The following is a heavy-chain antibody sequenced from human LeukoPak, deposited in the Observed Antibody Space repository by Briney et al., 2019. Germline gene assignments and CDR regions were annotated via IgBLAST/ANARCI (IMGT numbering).Heavy chain of an antibody. Sequence: GGSLRPSCAASGFTFSSYWMSWVRQAPGKGLEWLANIKQDGSEKYYVDSVKGRFTISRDNAKNSLYLQMNSLRAEDTAVYYCARDAGLNWNYETGFDYWGQGTLVTVSS. CDR1: GFTFSSYW. CDR2: IKQDGSEK. J-gene: IGHJ4*02. V-gene: IGHV3-7*01. D-gene: IGHD1-7*01. CDR3: ARDAGLNWNYETGFDY.